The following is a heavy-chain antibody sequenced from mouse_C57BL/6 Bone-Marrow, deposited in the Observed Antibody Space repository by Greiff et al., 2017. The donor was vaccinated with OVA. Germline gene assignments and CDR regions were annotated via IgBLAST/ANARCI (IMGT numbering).Heavy chain of an antibody. V-gene: IGHV1-15*01. Sequence: VQLVESGAELVRPGASVTLSCKASGYTFTDYEMHWVKQTPVHGLEWIGALDPETGGTAYNQKFKGKAILTADKSSSTAYMELRSLTSEDSAVYYCTRGYSNYYAMDYWGQGTSVTVSS. CDR3: TRGYSNYYAMDY. CDR1: GYTFTDYE. D-gene: IGHD2-5*01. CDR2: LDPETGGT. J-gene: IGHJ4*01.